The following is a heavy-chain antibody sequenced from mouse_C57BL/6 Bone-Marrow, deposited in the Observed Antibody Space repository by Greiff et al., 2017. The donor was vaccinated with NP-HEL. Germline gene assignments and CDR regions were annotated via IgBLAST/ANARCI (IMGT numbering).Heavy chain of an antibody. Sequence: QVQLQQSGAELARPGASVKLSCKASGYTFTSYGISWVKQRTGQGLEWIGEIYPRSGNTYYNEKFKGKATLTADKSSSTVYMELSRLTSEDSAVYFCARHGYYYASYFDYWGQGTTLTVSS. V-gene: IGHV1-81*01. CDR2: IYPRSGNT. CDR1: GYTFTSYG. D-gene: IGHD1-1*01. CDR3: ARHGYYYASYFDY. J-gene: IGHJ2*01.